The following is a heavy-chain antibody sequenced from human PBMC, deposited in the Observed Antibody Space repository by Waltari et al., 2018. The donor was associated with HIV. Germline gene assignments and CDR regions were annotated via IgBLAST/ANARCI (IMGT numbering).Heavy chain of an antibody. J-gene: IGHJ4*02. D-gene: IGHD6-13*01. CDR1: GGSISSSSYY. Sequence: QLQLQESGPGLVKPSETLSLTCTVSGGSISSSSYYWGWIRQPPGKGLEWIGSIYYSGSTYYNPSLKSRVTISVDTSKNQFSLKLSSVTAADTAVYYCARDHKRSSSCDYWGQGTLVTVSS. CDR3: ARDHKRSSSCDY. V-gene: IGHV4-39*07. CDR2: IYYSGST.